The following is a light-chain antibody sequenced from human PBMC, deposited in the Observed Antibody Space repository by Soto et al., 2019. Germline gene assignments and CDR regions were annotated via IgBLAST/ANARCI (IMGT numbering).Light chain of an antibody. CDR1: SSDIGAYNY. V-gene: IGLV2-14*01. CDR2: EVS. CDR3: SLYTGSSTPYV. J-gene: IGLJ1*01. Sequence: QSALTQSASVSGSPGQSITISCTGTSSDIGAYNYVSWYQQHPGKAPKLMIYEVSNRPSGVSNRFSGSKSSNTASLTISGLQDEDEAEYYCSLYTGSSTPYVFGTGTKLTVL.